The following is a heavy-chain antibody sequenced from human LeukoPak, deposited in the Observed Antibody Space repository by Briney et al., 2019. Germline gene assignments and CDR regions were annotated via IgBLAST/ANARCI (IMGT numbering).Heavy chain of an antibody. CDR1: GVSISGYY. CDR3: ARQISGNIDY. Sequence: SETLSLTCSVSGVSISGYYWIWIRQSPRRGLEYIGSIFYRESFSYGGTTFYNPSLQSRVTISVDTSKNAFSLRLSSVTAADTAVYYCARQISGNIDYWGQGTLVTVSS. J-gene: IGHJ4*02. CDR2: IFYRESFSYGGTT. V-gene: IGHV4-59*05. D-gene: IGHD3-10*01.